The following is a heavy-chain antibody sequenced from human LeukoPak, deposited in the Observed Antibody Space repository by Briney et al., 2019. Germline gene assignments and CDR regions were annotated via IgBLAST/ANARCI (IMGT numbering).Heavy chain of an antibody. CDR3: ARAWQWLPLDS. Sequence: SETLSLTCIVSGGSISSYYWTWIRQPAGKGLEWIGRIHTSGSTNYNPSLKSRVTMSADTFKNQFSLKLTSVTAADTAVYYCARAWQWLPLDSWGQGTLVTVSS. V-gene: IGHV4-4*07. CDR2: IHTSGST. CDR1: GGSISSYY. J-gene: IGHJ4*02. D-gene: IGHD6-19*01.